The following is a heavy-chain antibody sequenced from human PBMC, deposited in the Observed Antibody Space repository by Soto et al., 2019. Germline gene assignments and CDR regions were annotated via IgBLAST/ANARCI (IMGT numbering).Heavy chain of an antibody. CDR1: GYAFTTYG. CDR3: ARGRYGDY. Sequence: QVHLAQSGAEVKKPGASVKVSCKGSGYAFTTYGITWVRQAPGQGLEWMGWISAHNGNTNYAQKLQGRVTVTRDTSTSTAYMELRSLRSDDTAVYYCARGRYGDYWGQGAPVTISS. J-gene: IGHJ4*02. CDR2: ISAHNGNT. D-gene: IGHD1-1*01. V-gene: IGHV1-18*01.